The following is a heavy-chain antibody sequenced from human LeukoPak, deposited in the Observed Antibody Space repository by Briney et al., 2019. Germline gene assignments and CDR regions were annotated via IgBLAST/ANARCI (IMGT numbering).Heavy chain of an antibody. V-gene: IGHV1-69*13. J-gene: IGHJ4*02. CDR2: IIPIFGTA. CDR3: ATSRCSSTSCYSHPGVFGY. D-gene: IGHD2-2*02. Sequence: PWASVKVSCKASGGTFSSYAISWVRQAPGQGLEWMGGIIPIFGTANYAQKFQGRVTITADESTSTAYMELSSLRSEDTAVYYCATSRCSSTSCYSHPGVFGYWGQGTLVTVSS. CDR1: GGTFSSYA.